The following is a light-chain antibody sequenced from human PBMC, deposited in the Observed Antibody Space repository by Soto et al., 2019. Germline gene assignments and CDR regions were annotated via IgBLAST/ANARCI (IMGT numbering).Light chain of an antibody. J-gene: IGKJ2*01. CDR1: QSVNAGL. V-gene: IGKV3-20*01. Sequence: EIVLTQSPGVVSLSPGQRATLSCRASQSVNAGLLAWYQQRPRQAPRPLIYGASTRAPGVPDRFSGSGSGTDFTLTISRLEPEDFAVYHCQQFSDTPYTFGQGTRLEIK. CDR3: QQFSDTPYT. CDR2: GAS.